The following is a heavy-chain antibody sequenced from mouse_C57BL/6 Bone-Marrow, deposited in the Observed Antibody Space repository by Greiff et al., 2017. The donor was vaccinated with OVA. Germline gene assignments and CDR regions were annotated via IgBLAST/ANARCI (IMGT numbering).Heavy chain of an antibody. D-gene: IGHD2-4*01. V-gene: IGHV1-58*01. CDR3: ARPYYDYDGAFAY. J-gene: IGHJ3*01. Sequence: DVKLVESGAELVRPGSSVKMSCKTSGYTFTSYGINWVKQRPGQGLEWIGYIYIGNGYTEYNEKFKGKATLTSDTSSSTAYMQLSSLTSEDSAIYFCARPYYDYDGAFAYWGQGTLVTVSA. CDR2: IYIGNGYT. CDR1: GYTFTSYG.